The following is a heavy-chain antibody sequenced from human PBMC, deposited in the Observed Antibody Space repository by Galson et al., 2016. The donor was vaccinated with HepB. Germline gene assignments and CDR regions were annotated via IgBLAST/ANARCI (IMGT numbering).Heavy chain of an antibody. J-gene: IGHJ3*02. CDR3: ARDGIVVVGLDAFDI. Sequence: SETLSLTCAVSGGSLNSYNWWSWVRQSPEKGLEWIGEVYHSGTTNYNPSLKSRATISMDNSKNQFSLKLTSVTAADTAVYYCARDGIVVVGLDAFDIWGQGTVVTVSS. D-gene: IGHD3-22*01. CDR1: GGSLNSYNW. V-gene: IGHV4-4*02. CDR2: VYHSGTT.